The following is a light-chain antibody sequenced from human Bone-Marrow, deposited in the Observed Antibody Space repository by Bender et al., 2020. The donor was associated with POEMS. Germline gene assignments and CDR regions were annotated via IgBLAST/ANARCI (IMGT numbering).Light chain of an antibody. CDR1: SSNIGAHA. V-gene: IGLV1-44*01. CDR2: SSH. Sequence: QSVLTQPPSASGTPGQRVTISCSGGSSNIGAHAVNWYQHLPGTAPKLLIYSSHRRPSEVPDRFSGSKSGNTASLTISGLQAEDEADYYCCSYAGSDTFAIFGGGTKLTVL. CDR3: CSYAGSDTFAI. J-gene: IGLJ2*01.